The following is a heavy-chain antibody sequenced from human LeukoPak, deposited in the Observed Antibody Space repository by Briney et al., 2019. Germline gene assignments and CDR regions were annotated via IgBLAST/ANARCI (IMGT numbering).Heavy chain of an antibody. V-gene: IGHV3-48*03. CDR3: ARMNYDILTGYYLRAFDS. CDR2: IRSSGSTT. CDR1: GFSFSSYE. Sequence: PGGSLRLSCAASGFSFSSYEMNWVRQAPGKGLEWVSYIRSSGSTTYYADSVKGRFTISRDNAKNSLYLQMNSLRAEDTAVYYCARMNYDILTGYYLRAFDSWGQGTMVTVSS. J-gene: IGHJ3*02. D-gene: IGHD3-9*01.